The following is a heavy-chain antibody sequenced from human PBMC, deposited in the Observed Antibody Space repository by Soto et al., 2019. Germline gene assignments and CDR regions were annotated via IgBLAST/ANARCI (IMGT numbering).Heavy chain of an antibody. V-gene: IGHV4-34*01. Sequence: EPLSLTGADYGGSFSGYYWSWIRQPPGKGLELIGEINHSGSTNYNPSLKSRVTISVDTSKNQFSLKLSSVTAADTAVYYCASLCRAGSDERSTSCYYYYYGMDVWGQGTTVTVSS. CDR2: INHSGST. CDR1: GGSFSGYY. J-gene: IGHJ6*02. CDR3: ASLCRAGSDERSTSCYYYYYGMDV. D-gene: IGHD2-2*01.